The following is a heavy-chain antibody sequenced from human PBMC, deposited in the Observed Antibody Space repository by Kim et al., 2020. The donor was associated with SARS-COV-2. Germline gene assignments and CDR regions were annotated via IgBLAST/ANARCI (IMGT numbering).Heavy chain of an antibody. CDR3: ARGLLWFGDPWEKRGLYYFDY. J-gene: IGHJ4*02. D-gene: IGHD3-10*01. Sequence: SETLSLTCAVYGGSFSGYYWSWIRQPPGKGLEWIGEINHSGSTNYNPSLKSRVTISVDTSKNQFSLKLSSVTAADTAVYYCARGLLWFGDPWEKRGLYYFDYWGQGTLVTVSS. V-gene: IGHV4-34*01. CDR1: GGSFSGYY. CDR2: INHSGST.